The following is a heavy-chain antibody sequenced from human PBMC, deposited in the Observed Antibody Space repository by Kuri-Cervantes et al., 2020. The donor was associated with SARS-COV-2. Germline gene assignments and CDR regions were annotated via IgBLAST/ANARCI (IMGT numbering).Heavy chain of an antibody. D-gene: IGHD1-20*01. CDR2: IYYCGGT. CDR3: ASRSASLTELYYFDY. J-gene: IGHJ4*02. CDR1: GGSISSSSYY. V-gene: IGHV4-39*01. Sequence: SETLSLTCTVSGGSISSSSYYWGWIRQPPGKGLEWIGSIYYCGGTYYNPSLKSRVTISVDTSKNQFSLKLSSVTAADTAVYYCASRSASLTELYYFDYWGQGTLVTVSS.